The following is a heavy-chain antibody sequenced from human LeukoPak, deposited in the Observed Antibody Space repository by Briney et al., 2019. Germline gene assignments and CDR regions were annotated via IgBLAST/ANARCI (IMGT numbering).Heavy chain of an antibody. J-gene: IGHJ5*02. Sequence: ASVKVSCKASGYTFTSYDINWVRQAPGQGLEWMGWINPNTGNPTYAQGFTGRFVFPLDTSVSTAYLQISSLKAEDTAVYYCARAYQPLGGLSFPDQWGQGTLVTVSS. CDR1: GYTFTSYD. CDR3: ARAYQPLGGLSFPDQ. D-gene: IGHD3-16*02. V-gene: IGHV7-4-1*02. CDR2: INPNTGNP.